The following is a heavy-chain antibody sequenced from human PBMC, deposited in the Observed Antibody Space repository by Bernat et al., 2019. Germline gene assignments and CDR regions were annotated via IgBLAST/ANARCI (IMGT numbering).Heavy chain of an antibody. Sequence: VSGGSISSSSYYWGWIRQPPGKGLEWIGSIYYSGSTYYNPSLKSRVTISVDTSKNQFSLKLSSVTAADTAVYYCARLPDSSGGYGYFADYWGQGTLVT. D-gene: IGHD6-19*01. V-gene: IGHV4-39*01. CDR2: IYYSGST. CDR3: ARLPDSSGGYGYFADY. J-gene: IGHJ4*02. CDR1: GGSISSSSYY.